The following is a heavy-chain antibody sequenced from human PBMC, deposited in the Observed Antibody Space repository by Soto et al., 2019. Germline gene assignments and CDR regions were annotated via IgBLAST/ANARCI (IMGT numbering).Heavy chain of an antibody. J-gene: IGHJ3*02. CDR2: IIPVFGSG. Sequence: QVHLVQSGAEVKKPGSSVKVSCKASGGTISRHSISWVRQAPGQGLEWMGGIIPVFGSGDYAQKFQGRITVTGDESPRPSLMGVGRLEFEGTGGYFCGGRGMVRGLYADTRDAFDIWGQGTLVTVSS. V-gene: IGHV1-69*12. D-gene: IGHD3-10*01. CDR3: GGRGMVRGLYADTRDAFDI. CDR1: GGTISRHS.